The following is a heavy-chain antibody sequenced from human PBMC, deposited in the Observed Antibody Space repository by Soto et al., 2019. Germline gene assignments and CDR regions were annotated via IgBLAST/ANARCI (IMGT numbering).Heavy chain of an antibody. Sequence: PGGSLRLSCAASGFTFSSYAMSWVRQVPGKGLEWVSAISGSGGSTYYADSVKGRFTISRDNSKNTLYLQMNSLRAEDTAVYYCAKDFMGLYDSSGYFDYWGQGTLVTVSS. CDR1: GFTFSSYA. D-gene: IGHD3-22*01. J-gene: IGHJ4*02. V-gene: IGHV3-23*01. CDR2: ISGSGGST. CDR3: AKDFMGLYDSSGYFDY.